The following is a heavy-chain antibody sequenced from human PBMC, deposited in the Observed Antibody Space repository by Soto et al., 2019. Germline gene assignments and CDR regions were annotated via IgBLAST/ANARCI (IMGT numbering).Heavy chain of an antibody. V-gene: IGHV3-23*01. Sequence: EVQLLESGGGLVQPGGSLRLSCAASGFTFSSYAMSWVRQAPGKGLEWVSAISGSGGSTYYADSVKGRFTISRDNSKNTLYLQRNSLRAEDTAVNYGGPPGGGLWFGELKSDYWGQGTLVTVSS. D-gene: IGHD3-10*01. CDR3: GPPGGGLWFGELKSDY. J-gene: IGHJ4*02. CDR1: GFTFSSYA. CDR2: ISGSGGST.